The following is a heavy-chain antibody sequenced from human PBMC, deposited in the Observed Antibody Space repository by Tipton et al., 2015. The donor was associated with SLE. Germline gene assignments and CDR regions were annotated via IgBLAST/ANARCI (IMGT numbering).Heavy chain of an antibody. Sequence: TLSLTCTVSADSISSSSYYWGWIRQPPGKGLEWIGTIYYSGTTYYNPSLKSRVTMSVDTSKNQFSLKLSSVTAADTAVYYCARGRGDFDYWGQGTLVTVSS. J-gene: IGHJ4*02. V-gene: IGHV4-39*07. CDR3: ARGRGDFDY. CDR1: ADSISSSSYY. CDR2: IYYSGTT. D-gene: IGHD5-12*01.